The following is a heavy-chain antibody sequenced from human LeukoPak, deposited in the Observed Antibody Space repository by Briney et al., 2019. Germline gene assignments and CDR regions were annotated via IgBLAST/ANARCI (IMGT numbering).Heavy chain of an antibody. J-gene: IGHJ4*02. Sequence: GGSLRLSCAASGFTFSSYWIHWVRQAPGKGLVWVSRISSDGSSTSYADSVKGRFTISRDNAKNTLYLQMNSLRAEDTAVYYCARAPEWLIFDYWGQGTLVTVSS. CDR3: ARAPEWLIFDY. V-gene: IGHV3-74*01. CDR2: ISSDGSST. CDR1: GFTFSSYW. D-gene: IGHD6-19*01.